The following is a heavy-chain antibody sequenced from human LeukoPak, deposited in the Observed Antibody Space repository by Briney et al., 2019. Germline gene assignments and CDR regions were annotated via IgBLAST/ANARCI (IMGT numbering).Heavy chain of an antibody. V-gene: IGHV1-18*01. CDR1: GYTFTSFG. CDR3: VRDLGVDTSMIFFDY. CDR2: ISAYNGNT. Sequence: ASVKVSCKASGYTFTSFGISWVRRAPGQGLEWMGWISAYNGNTKSAQKFQGRVIMTTDTSTNTAYMELRSLRSDDTAVFYCVRDLGVDTSMIFFDYWGQGTLVTVS. J-gene: IGHJ4*02. D-gene: IGHD5-18*01.